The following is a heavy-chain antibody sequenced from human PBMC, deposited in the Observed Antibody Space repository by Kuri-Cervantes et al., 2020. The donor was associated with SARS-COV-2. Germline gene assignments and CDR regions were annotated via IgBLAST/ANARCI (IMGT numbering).Heavy chain of an antibody. CDR3: ARRVVVTAILDDAFDI. J-gene: IGHJ3*02. D-gene: IGHD2-21*02. V-gene: IGHV1-69*04. CDR2: IIPIFDIA. CDR1: GGTFSSYA. Sequence: SSVNVSCKSSGGTFSSYAISWVRQAPGQGLEWMGRIIPIFDIANYAQKFQGRVTITADKSTSTAYMELSSLRSEDTAVYYCARRVVVTAILDDAFDIWGQGTMVTVSS.